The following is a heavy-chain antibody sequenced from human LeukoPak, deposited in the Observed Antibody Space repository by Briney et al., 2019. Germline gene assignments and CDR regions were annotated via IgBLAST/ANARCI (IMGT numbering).Heavy chain of an antibody. D-gene: IGHD3-16*02. V-gene: IGHV3-21*01. CDR2: ISSSSSYI. CDR3: ARDIFSDYVWGSYRYRY. J-gene: IGHJ4*02. CDR1: GFTFSSYG. Sequence: GGSLRLSCAASGFTFSSYGMNWVRQAPGKGLEWVSSISSSSSYIYYADSVKGRFTISRDNAKNSLYLQMNSLRAEDTAVYYCARDIFSDYVWGSYRYRYWGQGTLVTVSS.